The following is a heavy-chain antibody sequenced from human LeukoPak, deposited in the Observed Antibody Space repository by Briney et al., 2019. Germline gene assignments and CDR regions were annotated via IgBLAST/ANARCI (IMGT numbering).Heavy chain of an antibody. CDR3: AKHGNYNFDY. CDR2: TKQDGSEK. V-gene: IGHV3-7*05. Sequence: PGGSLRLSCAASGFTFSGYWMSWVRQAPGKGLEWVANTKQDGSEKYYVDSVKGRFTISRDNAKNSLYLQMNSLRAEDTAVYYCAKHGNYNFDYWGQGTLVTVSS. D-gene: IGHD5-24*01. J-gene: IGHJ4*02. CDR1: GFTFSGYW.